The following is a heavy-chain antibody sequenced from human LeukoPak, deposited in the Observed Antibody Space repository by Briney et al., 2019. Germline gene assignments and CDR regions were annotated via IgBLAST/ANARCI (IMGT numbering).Heavy chain of an antibody. CDR2: ISGSGGST. CDR1: GFTFSSYA. CDR3: TKDRPGLVLMVYAMSGINDY. D-gene: IGHD2-8*01. J-gene: IGHJ4*02. V-gene: IGHV3-23*01. Sequence: PGGSLRLSCAASGFTFSSYAMSWVRQAPGKGLEWVSGISGSGGSTYYADSVKGRFTISRDNFKNTLYLQMNSLRAEDTAVYYCTKDRPGLVLMVYAMSGINDYWGQGTLVTVSS.